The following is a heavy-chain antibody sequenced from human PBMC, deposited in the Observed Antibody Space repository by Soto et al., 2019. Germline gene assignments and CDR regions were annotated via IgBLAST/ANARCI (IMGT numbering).Heavy chain of an antibody. J-gene: IGHJ6*01. CDR2: IWYDGSKI. Sequence: QVQLVQSGGGVVQPGGSLRLSCAASGFTFSTYGMHWVRQAPGKGLEWVAVIWYDGSKIYYADSVKGRFTISRDNSKSTLYLQMNSLRAEDTAVYYCDRPLEQHQLGFGMDVWGQGSPVTVSS. CDR1: GFTFSTYG. V-gene: IGHV3-33*01. CDR3: DRPLEQHQLGFGMDV. D-gene: IGHD6-13*01.